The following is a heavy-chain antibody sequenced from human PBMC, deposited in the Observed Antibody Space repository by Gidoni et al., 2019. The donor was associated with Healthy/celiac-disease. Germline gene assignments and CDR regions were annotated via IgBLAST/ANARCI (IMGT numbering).Heavy chain of an antibody. V-gene: IGHV1-18*01. D-gene: IGHD6-13*01. CDR1: GYTFTSYG. CDR2: ISAYNGNT. CDR3: ARDVVSVAAAGTWGYYYGMDV. Sequence: QVQLVQSGAEVTKPGASVKVSCQASGYTFTSYGISWVRQAPGQGLEWMGWISAYNGNTNYAQKLQGRVTMTTDTSTSTAYMELRSLRSDDTAVYYCARDVVSVAAAGTWGYYYGMDVWGQGTTVTVSS. J-gene: IGHJ6*02.